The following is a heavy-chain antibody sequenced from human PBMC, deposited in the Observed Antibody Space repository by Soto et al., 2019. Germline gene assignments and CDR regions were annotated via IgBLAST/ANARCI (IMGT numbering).Heavy chain of an antibody. J-gene: IGHJ4*02. Sequence: EVQLVESGGGLVQPGGSLRLSCAASGITVSSNYMSWVRQAPGKGLEWVSVIFGGGSAYYADSVKGRFTISRDNSKNTLYLQMNSLRAEDTAVYYCAREMYYYGSGSYYTEYYFDYWGQGTLVTVSS. D-gene: IGHD3-10*01. CDR2: IFGGGSA. CDR1: GITVSSNY. CDR3: AREMYYYGSGSYYTEYYFDY. V-gene: IGHV3-66*01.